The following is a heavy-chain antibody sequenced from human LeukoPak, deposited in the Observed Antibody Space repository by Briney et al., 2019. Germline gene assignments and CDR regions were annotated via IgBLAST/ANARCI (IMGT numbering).Heavy chain of an antibody. Sequence: PGGSLRPSCAASGFTFSNYDIHWVRQAPGKGLEWVSHIYSSDTTYADSVKGRFTISRDNAKNSLYLQMNSLRDEDTAVYYCARDLHYAFDIWGQGTMVTASS. CDR3: ARDLHYAFDI. D-gene: IGHD3-10*01. J-gene: IGHJ3*02. V-gene: IGHV3-48*02. CDR1: GFTFSNYD. CDR2: IYSSDTT.